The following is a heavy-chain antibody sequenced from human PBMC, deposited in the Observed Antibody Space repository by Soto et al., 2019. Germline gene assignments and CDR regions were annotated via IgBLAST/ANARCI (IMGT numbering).Heavy chain of an antibody. V-gene: IGHV4-34*01. Sequence: QVQLQQWGAGLLKPSETLSLTCAVYGGSFSGYYWSWIRQPPGKGLEWIGEINHSGSTNYNPSLKVRVTISVDTSKNQFSLKLSSVTAADTAVYYCARSYGSGSYSYYYYGMDVWGQGTTVTVSS. D-gene: IGHD3-10*01. J-gene: IGHJ6*02. CDR3: ARSYGSGSYSYYYYGMDV. CDR1: GGSFSGYY. CDR2: INHSGST.